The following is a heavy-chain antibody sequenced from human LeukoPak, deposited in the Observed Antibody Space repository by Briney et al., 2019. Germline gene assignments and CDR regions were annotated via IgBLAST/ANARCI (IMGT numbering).Heavy chain of an antibody. CDR1: GGSISSYY. V-gene: IGHV4-4*07. CDR2: IYTSGST. D-gene: IGHD6-13*01. J-gene: IGHJ4*02. Sequence: PSETLSLTCTVSGGSISSYYWSWIRQPAGKGLEWIGRIYTSGSTNYNPSLKSRVTMSVDTSKNQFSLKLSSVTAADTAVYYCARRLGYSSSWYEEDWDQGTLVTVSS. CDR3: ARRLGYSSSWYEED.